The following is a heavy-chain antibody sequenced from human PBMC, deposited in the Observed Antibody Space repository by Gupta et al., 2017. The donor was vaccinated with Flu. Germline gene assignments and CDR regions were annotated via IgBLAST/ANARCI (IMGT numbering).Heavy chain of an antibody. CDR1: GFTVSSNY. V-gene: IGHV3-53*04. CDR2: IYSGGST. J-gene: IGHJ6*02. D-gene: IGHD3-10*01. CDR3: ARAGASGSYYNHKYYNYGMDV. Sequence: EVQLVESGGGLVQPGGSLRLSCAASGFTVSSNYMSWVRQAPGKGLEWVSVIYSGGSTYYADSVKGRFTISRHNSKNTLYLQMNSLRAEDTAVYYCARAGASGSYYNHKYYNYGMDVWGQGTTVTVSS.